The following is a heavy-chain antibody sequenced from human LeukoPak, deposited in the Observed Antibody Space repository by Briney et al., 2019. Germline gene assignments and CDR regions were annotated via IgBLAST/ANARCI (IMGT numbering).Heavy chain of an antibody. Sequence: PGGSLRLSCAAPGFTFSDFHMHWVRQAPGKGLEWVAFIRYDGGDDYYADSVRGRFTISRDNSKNTLYLQMDSPRAEDTAVYYCAKDRLVPGSVLDYWGQGTLVTVSS. V-gene: IGHV3-30*02. J-gene: IGHJ4*02. D-gene: IGHD6-13*01. CDR2: IRYDGGDD. CDR3: AKDRLVPGSVLDY. CDR1: GFTFSDFH.